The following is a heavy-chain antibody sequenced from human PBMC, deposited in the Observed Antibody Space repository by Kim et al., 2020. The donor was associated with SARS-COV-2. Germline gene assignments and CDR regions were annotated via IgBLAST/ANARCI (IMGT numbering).Heavy chain of an antibody. CDR2: IYYSGSP. D-gene: IGHD1-1*01. J-gene: IGHJ6*02. CDR1: GGSISSYY. CDR3: ARDRYFWYGMDV. V-gene: IGHV4-59*01. Sequence: SETLSLTCTVSGGSISSYYWSWIRQPPGKGLEWIGYIYYSGSPKYNPSLKSRVTISVDTPKNQFSLKLSSVTAADTAVYYCARDRYFWYGMDVWGQGTTVTLSS.